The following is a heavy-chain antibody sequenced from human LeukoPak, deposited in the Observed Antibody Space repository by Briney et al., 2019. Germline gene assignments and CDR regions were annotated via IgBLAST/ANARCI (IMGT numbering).Heavy chain of an antibody. Sequence: GGSLRLSCAASGFTFSSYAMHWVRQAPGKGLEWVAVISYDGSNKYYADSVKGRFTISRDNSKNTLYLQMNSLRAEDTAVYYCAKGRWEVNLSDAFDIWGQGSMVTVSS. CDR3: AKGRWEVNLSDAFDI. D-gene: IGHD1-26*01. V-gene: IGHV3-30-3*01. CDR2: ISYDGSNK. J-gene: IGHJ3*02. CDR1: GFTFSSYA.